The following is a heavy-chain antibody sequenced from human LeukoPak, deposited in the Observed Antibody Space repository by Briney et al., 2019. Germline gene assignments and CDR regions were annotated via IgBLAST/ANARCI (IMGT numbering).Heavy chain of an antibody. CDR3: ASGSPAADY. J-gene: IGHJ4*02. CDR2: GHHSGST. D-gene: IGHD6-25*01. V-gene: IGHV4-38-2*02. CDR1: GYSISSGSYY. Sequence: SETLSLTCTVSGYSISSGSYYWGWIRQPPGKGLEWIGSGHHSGSTYYKSSLKSRVTISLDTSKNQFSLKLRSVTAADTAVYYCASGSPAADYWGQGTLVTVSS.